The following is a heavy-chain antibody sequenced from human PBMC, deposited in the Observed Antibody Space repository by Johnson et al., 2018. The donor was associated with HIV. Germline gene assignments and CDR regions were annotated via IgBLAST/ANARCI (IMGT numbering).Heavy chain of an antibody. J-gene: IGHJ3*02. V-gene: IGHV3-66*01. CDR1: GFTVSSNY. CDR3: AYSSSPLSGDAFDI. D-gene: IGHD6-6*01. CDR2: IYSGGST. Sequence: VQLVESGGGLVQPGGSLRLSCAASGFTVSSNYMSWVRQAPGKGLEWVSVIYSGGSTYYADSVKGRFTISRDNAKNSLYLQMNSLRAEDTAVYYCAYSSSPLSGDAFDIWGQGTMVTVSS.